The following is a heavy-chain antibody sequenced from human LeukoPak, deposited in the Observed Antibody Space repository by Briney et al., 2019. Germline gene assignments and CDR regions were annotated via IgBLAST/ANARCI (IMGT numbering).Heavy chain of an antibody. CDR2: IIHTGSTNT. CDR1: GGPISGYY. D-gene: IGHD1-26*01. V-gene: IGHV4-34*12. Sequence: PSETLSLTCAVYGGPISGYYWTWIRQSPGEGLEWIGEIIHTGSTNTNYNPPLKSRVTISLDTSKKQFSLNMTSVTAADTAVYYCARHRRDGKGDFWGQGTLVTVSS. CDR3: ARHRRDGKGDF. J-gene: IGHJ4*02.